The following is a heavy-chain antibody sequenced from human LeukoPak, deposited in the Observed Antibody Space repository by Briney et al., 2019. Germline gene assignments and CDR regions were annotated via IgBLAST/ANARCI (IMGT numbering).Heavy chain of an antibody. J-gene: IGHJ4*02. D-gene: IGHD1-26*01. CDR3: ATYSGSYSV. V-gene: IGHV4-34*01. CDR2: INHSGST. CDR1: GGSFSGYY. Sequence: SEALSLTCAVYGGSFSGYYWSWIRQPPGKGLEWIGEINHSGSTNYNPSLKSRVTISVDTSKNQFSLKLSSVTAADTAVYYCATYSGSYSVWGQGTLVTVSS.